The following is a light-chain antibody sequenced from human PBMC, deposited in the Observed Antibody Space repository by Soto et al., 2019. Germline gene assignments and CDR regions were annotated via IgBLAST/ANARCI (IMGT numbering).Light chain of an antibody. Sequence: QSALTQPASVSGSPGQSITISCTGTSSDIVGNNYVSWYQQHPGKAPKLMIYDVTNRPSGVSNRFSGSKSGNTASLTISGLQAEDEADYYCSSYTTSSTLFGGGTKLTVL. J-gene: IGLJ2*01. CDR2: DVT. CDR3: SSYTTSSTL. CDR1: SSDIVGNNY. V-gene: IGLV2-14*03.